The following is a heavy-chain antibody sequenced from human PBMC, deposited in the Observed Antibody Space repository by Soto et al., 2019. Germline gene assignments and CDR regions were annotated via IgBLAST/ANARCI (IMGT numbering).Heavy chain of an antibody. CDR2: VHGGGST. V-gene: IGHV3-53*01. J-gene: IGHJ4*02. D-gene: IGHD3-16*01. Sequence: VQLVESGGGLIQPGGSLRLSCAASGFTVSNNHMTWVRQAAGKGLELVSFVHGGGSTSYADSVKGRFTISRDNPKNTLSLQTDSLRAVDTAIYYCAVRLTTPARLDYWGRGTLVTVSS. CDR3: AVRLTTPARLDY. CDR1: GFTVSNNH.